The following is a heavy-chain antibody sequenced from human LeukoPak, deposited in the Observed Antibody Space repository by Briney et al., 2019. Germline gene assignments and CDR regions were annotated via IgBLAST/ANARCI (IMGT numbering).Heavy chain of an antibody. CDR1: GFTFSTYA. Sequence: PGVSLRLSCAASGFTFSTYAMSWVRQAPGKGLEWVSALSGSGGSTYYADSVKGRFTISRDNSKNTLYLQMNSLRAEDTAVYYCAKERTSEGYFDYWGQGTLVTLSA. D-gene: IGHD1-1*01. V-gene: IGHV3-23*01. J-gene: IGHJ4*02. CDR2: LSGSGGST. CDR3: AKERTSEGYFDY.